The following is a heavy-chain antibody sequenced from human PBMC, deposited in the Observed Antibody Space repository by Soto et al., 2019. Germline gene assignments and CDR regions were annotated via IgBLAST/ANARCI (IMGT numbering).Heavy chain of an antibody. CDR2: ISSSSSTI. Sequence: GGSLRLSCAASGFTFSSYSMNWVRQAPGKGLEWVSYISSSSSTIYYADSVKGRFTISRDNAKNSLYLQMNSLRDDDTAVYYCAVIVLMVYAIEVYYYYYGMDVWGQGTTVTVSS. CDR1: GFTFSSYS. CDR3: AVIVLMVYAIEVYYYYYGMDV. J-gene: IGHJ6*02. V-gene: IGHV3-48*02. D-gene: IGHD2-8*01.